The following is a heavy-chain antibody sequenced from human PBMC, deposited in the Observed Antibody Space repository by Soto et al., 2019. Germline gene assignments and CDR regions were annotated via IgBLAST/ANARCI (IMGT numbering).Heavy chain of an antibody. CDR2: IYYSGST. Sequence: SETLSLTCTVSGGAVSIGSYYWSWIRQPPGKGLEWIGYIYYSGSTNYNPSLKSRVTISVDTSKNQFSLKLSSVTAADTDVYYCARCAGIAVDVNWFDPWGQGTXVTVSS. CDR1: GGAVSIGSYY. CDR3: ARCAGIAVDVNWFDP. J-gene: IGHJ5*02. V-gene: IGHV4-61*01. D-gene: IGHD6-19*01.